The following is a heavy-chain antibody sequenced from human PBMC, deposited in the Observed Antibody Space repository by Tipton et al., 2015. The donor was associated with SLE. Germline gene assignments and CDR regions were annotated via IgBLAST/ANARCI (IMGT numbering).Heavy chain of an antibody. D-gene: IGHD7-27*01. V-gene: IGHV7-4-1*02. J-gene: IGHJ2*01. CDR1: GYTFTTYA. CDR3: ARDLKLGIRWYLDL. CDR2: INTNTGNP. Sequence: QVQLVQSGSELKKPGASVKVSCKASGYTFTTYAVNWVRQAPGQGLEWMGWINTNTGNPTHAQGFTGRFLFSLDTSVSTAYLQISSLKAEDTAVYYCARDLKLGIRWYLDLWGRGPLVTVSS.